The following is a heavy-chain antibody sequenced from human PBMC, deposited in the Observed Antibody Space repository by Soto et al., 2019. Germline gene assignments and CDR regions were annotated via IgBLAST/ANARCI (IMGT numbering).Heavy chain of an antibody. CDR3: ARGFDIVATIQDYDYGLDV. J-gene: IGHJ6*01. Sequence: ASVKVSCKASGYTFTGYYMHWVRQAPGQGLEWMGWINPNSGGTNYAQKFQGWVTMTRDTSISTAYMELSRLRSDDTAGYYCARGFDIVATIQDYDYGLDVSGQATTVTVTS. D-gene: IGHD5-12*01. CDR1: GYTFTGYY. V-gene: IGHV1-2*04. CDR2: INPNSGGT.